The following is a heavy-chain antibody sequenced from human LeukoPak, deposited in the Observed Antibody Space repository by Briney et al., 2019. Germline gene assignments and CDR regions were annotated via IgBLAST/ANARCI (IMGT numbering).Heavy chain of an antibody. J-gene: IGHJ6*04. Sequence: PGGSLRLSCAASGFTFSSYGMSWVRQAPGKGLEWVSAISGSGGSTYYADSVKGRFTISRDNSKNTLYLQMNSLRAEDTAVYYCAKDTITYYYDSSGYYYDVWGKGTTVTISS. D-gene: IGHD3-22*01. CDR3: AKDTITYYYDSSGYYYDV. CDR2: ISGSGGST. CDR1: GFTFSSYG. V-gene: IGHV3-23*01.